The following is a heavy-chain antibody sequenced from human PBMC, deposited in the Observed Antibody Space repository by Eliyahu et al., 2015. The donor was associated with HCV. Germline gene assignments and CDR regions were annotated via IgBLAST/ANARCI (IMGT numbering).Heavy chain of an antibody. D-gene: IGHD5-12*01. CDR1: GFPFGXXA. CDR2: ISWNSGKV. Sequence: EVQLVESGGGLVQXGRSLXXSCAASGFPFGXXAMHWVRQAPGKGLEWVSGISWNSGKVAYADSVKGRFTISRDNANNSLYMQMNSLRTEDSALYYCAKLTANSGYDLGAFDIWGQGTMVTVPS. V-gene: IGHV3-9*01. CDR3: AKLTANSGYDLGAFDI. J-gene: IGHJ3*02.